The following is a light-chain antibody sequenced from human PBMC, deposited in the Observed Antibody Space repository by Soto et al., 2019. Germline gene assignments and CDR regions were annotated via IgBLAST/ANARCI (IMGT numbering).Light chain of an antibody. J-gene: IGLJ3*02. CDR3: TSFTSSSTWV. CDR1: SSDVGGYNY. CDR2: EVS. V-gene: IGLV2-14*01. Sequence: ALTQPASVSGSPGQSITISCTGTSSDVGGYNYVSWYQQHPGKAPKLMIYEVSKRPSGVSTRFSGSKSGNTASLTISGLQAEDEADYYCTSFTSSSTWVFGGGTK.